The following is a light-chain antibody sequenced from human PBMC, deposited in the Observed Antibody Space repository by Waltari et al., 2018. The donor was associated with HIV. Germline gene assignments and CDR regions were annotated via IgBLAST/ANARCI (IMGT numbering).Light chain of an antibody. V-gene: IGLV3-21*04. J-gene: IGLJ3*02. CDR3: QVCDSSNEHVV. Sequence: SYVLTQPPSVSVAPGAAATICGGAWNTCGKSVHWYKQQPGQAPVLVTRYNSDRPSGITDRISGSNSGHTATLTITSVEAGDEATYYCQVCDSSNEHVVFGGGTELTVL. CDR1: NTCGKS. CDR2: YNS.